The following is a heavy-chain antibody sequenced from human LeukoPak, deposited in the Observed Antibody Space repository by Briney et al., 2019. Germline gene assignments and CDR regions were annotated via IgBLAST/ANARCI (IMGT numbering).Heavy chain of an antibody. V-gene: IGHV1-8*01. CDR2: MNPNSGNT. CDR3: ATSHWCGGDCYRDY. J-gene: IGHJ4*02. D-gene: IGHD2-21*02. Sequence: ASVKVSCKASGYTFTSYDINWVRQATGQGLEWMGWMNPNSGNTGHAQKFQGRVTMTRNTSISTAYMELSSLRSEDTAVYYCATSHWCGGDCYRDYWGQGTLVTVSS. CDR1: GYTFTSYD.